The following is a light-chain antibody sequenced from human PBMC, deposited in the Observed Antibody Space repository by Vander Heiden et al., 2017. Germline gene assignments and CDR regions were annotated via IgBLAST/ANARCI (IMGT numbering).Light chain of an antibody. J-gene: IGLJ2*01. Sequence: SYELTQPPSVSVSPGQTASITCSGEKLGDKYACWYQQKPGQSPVLVIYQDTKRPSGIPERFSGSHSGSTATLAIGGTQAMDEADYYCQAWDSSTAVFGGGTKLTVL. CDR1: KLGDKY. CDR3: QAWDSSTAV. CDR2: QDT. V-gene: IGLV3-1*01.